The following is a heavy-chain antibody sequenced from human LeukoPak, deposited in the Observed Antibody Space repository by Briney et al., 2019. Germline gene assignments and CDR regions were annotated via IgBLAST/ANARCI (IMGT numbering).Heavy chain of an antibody. CDR1: GDTFDSSA. V-gene: IGHV1-69*04. CDR2: IIPTIGIT. D-gene: IGHD3-16*01. CDR3: ATSGEIGDWYFDL. Sequence: GASVKVSCKASGDTFDSSAVSWLRQAPGQGPEWMGRIIPTIGITNYAQKFQGRVTIIADKSTGTAYMELFSLRSEDTAVYYCATSGEIGDWYFDLWGRGTLVTVSS. J-gene: IGHJ2*01.